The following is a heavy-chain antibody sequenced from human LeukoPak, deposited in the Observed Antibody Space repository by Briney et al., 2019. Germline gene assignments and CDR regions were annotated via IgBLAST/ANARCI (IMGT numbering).Heavy chain of an antibody. V-gene: IGHV3-74*01. CDR2: INSDGSSI. J-gene: IGHJ6*04. CDR3: ARAPRYYDILTGSYYYYGMDV. CDR1: GFTFSSYW. D-gene: IGHD3-9*01. Sequence: GRSLRLSCAASGFTFSSYWMHWVRQVPGKGLVWVSRINSDGSSISYADSVTGRFTISRANAKNTLYLQMNSLRAEDTAVYYCARAPRYYDILTGSYYYYGMDVWGKGTTVTVSS.